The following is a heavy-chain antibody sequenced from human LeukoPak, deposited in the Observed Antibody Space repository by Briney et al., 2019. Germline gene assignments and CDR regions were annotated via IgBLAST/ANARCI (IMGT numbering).Heavy chain of an antibody. J-gene: IGHJ4*02. V-gene: IGHV3-48*03. D-gene: IGHD2-15*01. Sequence: GSLRLSCAASGFTFSSYEMNWVRQAPGKGLEWVSYISPGGRTIYYADSVKGRFTISRDNAKNSLYLQMNSLRAEDTAVYFCARDGWLDYWGQGTLVTVSS. CDR3: ARDGWLDY. CDR1: GFTFSSYE. CDR2: ISPGGRTI.